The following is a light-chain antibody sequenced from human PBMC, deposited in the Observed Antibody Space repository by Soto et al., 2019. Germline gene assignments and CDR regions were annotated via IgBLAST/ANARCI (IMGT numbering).Light chain of an antibody. CDR3: QQYGSSPPIT. CDR2: GAS. J-gene: IGKJ5*01. Sequence: EIVLTQSPGTLSLSPGERATLSCRASQSDSSSYLAWYQQKPGQAPRLLIYGASSRATGIPDRFSGSGSGTDFTLTISRQEPEDFAVYYCQQYGSSPPITFGQGTRLEIK. CDR1: QSDSSSY. V-gene: IGKV3-20*01.